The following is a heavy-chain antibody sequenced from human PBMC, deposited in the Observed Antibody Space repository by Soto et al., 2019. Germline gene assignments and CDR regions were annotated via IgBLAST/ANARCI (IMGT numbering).Heavy chain of an antibody. J-gene: IGHJ6*02. Sequence: QVQLQQWGAGLLKPSETLSLTCAVYGGSFSGYYWSWIRQPPGKGLEWIGEINHSGSTNYNPSLKRRVTISVDTSKNQFSLKLSSVTAADTAVYYCARVSPSTSSGWYFGVGRGLYYYGMDVWGQGTTVTVSS. CDR3: ARVSPSTSSGWYFGVGRGLYYYGMDV. CDR2: INHSGST. V-gene: IGHV4-34*01. CDR1: GGSFSGYY. D-gene: IGHD6-19*01.